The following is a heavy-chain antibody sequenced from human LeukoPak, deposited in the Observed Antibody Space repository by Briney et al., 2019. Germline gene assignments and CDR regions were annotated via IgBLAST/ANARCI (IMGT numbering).Heavy chain of an antibody. CDR1: GYTFTGYY. D-gene: IGHD2-2*01. Sequence: ASVKVSCKASGYTFTGYYMHWVRQAPGQGLEWMGWINPSGGSTSYAQKFQGRVTMTRDMSTSTVYMELSSLRSEDTAVYYCARTLRAGNWFDPWGQGTLVTVSS. CDR2: INPSGGST. V-gene: IGHV1-46*01. J-gene: IGHJ5*02. CDR3: ARTLRAGNWFDP.